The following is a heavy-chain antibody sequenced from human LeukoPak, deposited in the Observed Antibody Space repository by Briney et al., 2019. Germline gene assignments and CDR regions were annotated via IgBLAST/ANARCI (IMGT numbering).Heavy chain of an antibody. D-gene: IGHD3-9*01. CDR2: IYRSGSS. V-gene: IGHV4-39*07. Sequence: SETLSLTCTVSGGSISSSSYYWGWVRQPPGKGLEWIGEIYRSGSSNYNPSLKSRVTVSVDKSKNQFSLRLSSVTAADTAVYFCARFPYFEGFDYWGPGTQVIVSS. J-gene: IGHJ4*02. CDR1: GGSISSSSYY. CDR3: ARFPYFEGFDY.